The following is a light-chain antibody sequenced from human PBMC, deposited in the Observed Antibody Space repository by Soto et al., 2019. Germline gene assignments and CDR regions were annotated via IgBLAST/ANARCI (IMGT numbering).Light chain of an antibody. CDR2: DNH. CDR1: SSNIGAGYV. J-gene: IGLJ1*01. Sequence: QPVLTQPPSVSGAPGQRVTISCTGSSSNIGAGYVVHWYQQLPGTAPKLVIYDNHNRPSGVPDRFSGSKSGTSASLVITGLQAEDGADYYCQSFDTSLNAYVFGTVTKLTVL. CDR3: QSFDTSLNAYV. V-gene: IGLV1-40*01.